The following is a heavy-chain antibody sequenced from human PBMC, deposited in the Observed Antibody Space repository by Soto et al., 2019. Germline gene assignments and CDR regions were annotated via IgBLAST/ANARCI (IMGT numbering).Heavy chain of an antibody. CDR2: INSDGSKT. Sequence: GGSLKLSCAAPGFIFSTFWMHWVRQAPGKGLEWVSRINSDGSKTTYADSVKGRFTISRDNAKNTVYLQMNSLRGEDTAVYYCATVATNSYNWLDPWGQGTLVTVSS. CDR3: ATVATNSYNWLDP. D-gene: IGHD5-12*01. CDR1: GFIFSTFW. V-gene: IGHV3-74*01. J-gene: IGHJ5*02.